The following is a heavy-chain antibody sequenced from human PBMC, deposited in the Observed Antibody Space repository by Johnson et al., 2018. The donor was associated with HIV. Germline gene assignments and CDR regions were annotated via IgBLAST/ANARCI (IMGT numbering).Heavy chain of an antibody. CDR3: TTGFGPAYEI. J-gene: IGHJ3*02. CDR2: FKSKTDGGTT. Sequence: VQLVESGGGLVKPGGSLRLSCAASGFTFTNAWMSWVRQAPGRGLEWVGRFKSKTDGGTTDYGAPVKGRFTISRDDSKNTLFRQMNSLKTEDTAVYYCTTGFGPAYEIWGQGTMVTVSS. D-gene: IGHD3-16*01. CDR1: GFTFTNAW. V-gene: IGHV3-15*01.